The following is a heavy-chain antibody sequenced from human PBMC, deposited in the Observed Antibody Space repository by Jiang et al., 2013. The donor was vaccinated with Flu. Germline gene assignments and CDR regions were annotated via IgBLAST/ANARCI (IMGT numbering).Heavy chain of an antibody. Sequence: SCAASGFTFSSYAIHWVRQAPGQGGWSGWQLYHMMRHKYYADSVKGRFTISRDYSKSTLYLQMNSLKAEDTAVYYCARGPYYDFWSGFDLWGQGTLVTVSS. CDR3: ARGPYYDFWSGFDL. CDR2: YHMMRHK. V-gene: IGHV3-30*04. J-gene: IGHJ4*02. D-gene: IGHD3-3*01. CDR1: GFTFSSYA.